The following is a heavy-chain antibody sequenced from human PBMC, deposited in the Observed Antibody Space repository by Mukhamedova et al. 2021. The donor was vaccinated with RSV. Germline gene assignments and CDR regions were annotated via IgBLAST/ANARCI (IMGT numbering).Heavy chain of an antibody. CDR2: GST. CDR3: AREGYSSSWYKAFDI. J-gene: IGHJ3*02. D-gene: IGHD6-13*01. V-gene: IGHV1-46*01. Sequence: GSTNYAQKFQGRVTMTRDTSTSTVYMEIISLRSDDTAVYFCAREGYSSSWYKAFDIWGPGTMVTASS.